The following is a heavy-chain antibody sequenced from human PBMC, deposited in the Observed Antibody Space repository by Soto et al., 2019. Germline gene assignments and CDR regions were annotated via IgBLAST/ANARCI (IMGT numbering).Heavy chain of an antibody. V-gene: IGHV1-69*02. D-gene: IGHD2-21*01. Sequence: QVQLVQSGAEVKKPGSSVKVSCKASGGTFSSYVLSWVRQAPGQGLEWMGRIIPFLNISSSAQKFPGRVTFTADATTSTAYLAPLTLTSAASAVFSSPNIVVTIRDSQSYYGMDLWGQGTALTVSS. CDR1: GGTFSSYV. J-gene: IGHJ6*02. CDR2: IIPFLNIS. CDR3: PNIVVTIRDSQSYYGMDL.